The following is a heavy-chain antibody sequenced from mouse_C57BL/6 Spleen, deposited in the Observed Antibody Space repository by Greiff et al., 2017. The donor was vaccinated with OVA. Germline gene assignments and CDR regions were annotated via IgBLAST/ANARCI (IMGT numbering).Heavy chain of an antibody. V-gene: IGHV1-72*01. CDR2: IDPNSGGT. Sequence: QVQLQQPGAELVKPGASVKLSCKASGYTFTSYWMHWVKQRPGRGLEWIGRIDPNSGGTKYNEKFKSKATLTVDKPSSTAYMQLSSLTSEDSAVYYCAREGIDDYGSSLYYYAMDYWGQGTSVTGSS. CDR1: GYTFTSYW. CDR3: AREGIDDYGSSLYYYAMDY. J-gene: IGHJ4*01. D-gene: IGHD1-1*01.